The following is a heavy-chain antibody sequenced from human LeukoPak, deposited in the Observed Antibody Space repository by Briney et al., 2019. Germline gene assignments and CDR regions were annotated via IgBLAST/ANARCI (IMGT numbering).Heavy chain of an antibody. J-gene: IGHJ4*02. D-gene: IGHD4-17*01. CDR3: VRYRDGEYDF. CDR2: IKQDGSEK. V-gene: IGHV3-7*01. CDR1: GFSFSTHW. Sequence: GGSLRLSCSGSGFSFSTHWMIWVRQAPGEGLEWVANIKQDGSEKYYVDSVKGRFTISRDNTKSSMYLEMNSLRAEDTAVYYCVRYRDGEYDFWGQGTLVTVSS.